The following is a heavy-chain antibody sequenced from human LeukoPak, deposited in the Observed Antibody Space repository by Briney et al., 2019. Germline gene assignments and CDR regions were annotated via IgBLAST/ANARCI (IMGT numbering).Heavy chain of an antibody. Sequence: KPSETLSLTCTVSGGSISSSSYYWGWIRQPPGKGLEWIGSIYYSGSTYYNPSLKSRVTISVDTSKNQFSLKLSSVTAADTAVYYCARARGYGSGNNNWFDPWGQGTLVTVSS. CDR2: IYYSGST. D-gene: IGHD3-10*01. J-gene: IGHJ5*02. V-gene: IGHV4-39*07. CDR3: ARARGYGSGNNNWFDP. CDR1: GGSISSSSYY.